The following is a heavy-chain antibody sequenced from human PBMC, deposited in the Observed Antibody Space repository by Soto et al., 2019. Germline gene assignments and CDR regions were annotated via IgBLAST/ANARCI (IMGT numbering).Heavy chain of an antibody. J-gene: IGHJ1*01. CDR3: ARNSMVRGVIKNFQH. D-gene: IGHD3-10*01. CDR1: GGTFSSYA. V-gene: IGHV1-69*13. Sequence: SVKVSCKASGGTFSSYAISWVRQAPGQGLEWMGGIIPIFGTANYAQKFQGRVTITADESTSTAYMELSSLRSEDTAVYYCARNSMVRGVIKNFQHWGQGTLVTVSS. CDR2: IIPIFGTA.